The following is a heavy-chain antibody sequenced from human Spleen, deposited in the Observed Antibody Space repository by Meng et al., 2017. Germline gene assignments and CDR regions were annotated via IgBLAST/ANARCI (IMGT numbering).Heavy chain of an antibody. J-gene: IGHJ4*02. D-gene: IGHD5-24*01. CDR3: ARATIPDY. V-gene: IGHV1-2*06. CDR1: GYTFAAYW. CDR2: IDPNNDHT. Sequence: QVQLMQAGPEVKKPGASVKVSCKASGYTFAAYWIHWLRQAPGQGLEWMGRIDPNNDHTQYAQNFQGRVTMTSDTSISTAYMELRSLRSDDTAVYYCARATIPDYWGQGTLVTVSS.